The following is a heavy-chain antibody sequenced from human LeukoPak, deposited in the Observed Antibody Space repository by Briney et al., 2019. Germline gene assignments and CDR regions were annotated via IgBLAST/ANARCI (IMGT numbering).Heavy chain of an antibody. D-gene: IGHD4-17*01. Sequence: GGSLRLSCAASGFTVSSNDMSWVRQAPGKGLECISVIYSGGSTDYADSVKGRLTISRDNSKNTLYLQKNSLRAEDTAVYYCARVVDHDYGDYYLDYWGQGTLVTVSS. CDR2: IYSGGST. V-gene: IGHV3-53*01. CDR3: ARVVDHDYGDYYLDY. CDR1: GFTVSSND. J-gene: IGHJ4*02.